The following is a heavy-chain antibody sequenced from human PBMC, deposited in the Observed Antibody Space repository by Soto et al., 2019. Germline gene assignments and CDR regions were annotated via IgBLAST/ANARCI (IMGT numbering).Heavy chain of an antibody. Sequence: ETLSLTCAVYGGSFSGYYWSWIRQPPGKGLEWIGEINHSGSTNYNPSLKSRVTISVDTSKNQFSLKLSSVTAADTAVYYCARGYGYYSAYYFDYWGQGTLVTVSS. V-gene: IGHV4-34*01. CDR1: GGSFSGYY. CDR2: INHSGST. CDR3: ARGYGYYSAYYFDY. D-gene: IGHD5-18*01. J-gene: IGHJ4*02.